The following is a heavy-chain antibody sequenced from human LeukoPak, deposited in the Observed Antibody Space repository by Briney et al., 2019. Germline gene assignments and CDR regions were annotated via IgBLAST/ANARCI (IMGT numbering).Heavy chain of an antibody. CDR3: ASSNLGYSSGWYERSYYMDV. V-gene: IGHV4-4*09. Sequence: SETLSLTCTVSGGSISSYYWSWIRQPPGKGLEWIGYIYTSGSTNYNPSLKSRVTISVDTSKNQFSLKLSSVTAADTAVYYCASSNLGYSSGWYERSYYMDVWGKGTTVTVCS. CDR1: GGSISSYY. D-gene: IGHD6-19*01. J-gene: IGHJ6*03. CDR2: IYTSGST.